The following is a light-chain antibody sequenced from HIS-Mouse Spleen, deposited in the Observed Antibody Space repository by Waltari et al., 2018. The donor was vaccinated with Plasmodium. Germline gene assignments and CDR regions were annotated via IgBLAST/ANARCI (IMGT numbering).Light chain of an antibody. CDR3: YSTDSSGNHRV. V-gene: IGLV3-10*01. Sequence: SYELTQPPSVSVSPGQKARITCSGDALPKKYAYWYQQKSGQAPVLVIYEDSKRPPGIPERFSGSSSGTMATLTISGAQVEDEADYYCYSTDSSGNHRVFGGGTKLTVL. J-gene: IGLJ3*02. CDR2: EDS. CDR1: ALPKKY.